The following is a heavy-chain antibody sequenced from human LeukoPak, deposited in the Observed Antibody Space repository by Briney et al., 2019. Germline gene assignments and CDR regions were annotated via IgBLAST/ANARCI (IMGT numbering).Heavy chain of an antibody. V-gene: IGHV3-23*01. CDR2: ISGSGGST. J-gene: IGHJ4*02. CDR1: GFTFSSYA. D-gene: IGHD5-18*01. CDR3: AKVGAENTAMATDY. Sequence: GGSLRLSCAASGFTFSSYAMSWVRQAPGKGLEWVSAISGSGGSTYYADSVKGRFTISRDNSKNTLYLQMNSLRAEDTAVYYCAKVGAENTAMATDYWGQGTLVTVSS.